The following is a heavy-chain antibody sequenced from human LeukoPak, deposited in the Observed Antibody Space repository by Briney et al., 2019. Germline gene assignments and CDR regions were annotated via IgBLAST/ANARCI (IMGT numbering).Heavy chain of an antibody. Sequence: GGSLRLSCAASGFTFGNYWMNWVRQAPGKGLEWVASMNQDGSKKYHVDSVKGRFTISRDNAKYSLHLQMSSLRAEDTAVYYCAKDTVYSSGWYDAFDIWGQGTMVTVSS. CDR1: GFTFGNYW. J-gene: IGHJ3*02. D-gene: IGHD6-19*01. CDR3: AKDTVYSSGWYDAFDI. CDR2: MNQDGSKK. V-gene: IGHV3-7*03.